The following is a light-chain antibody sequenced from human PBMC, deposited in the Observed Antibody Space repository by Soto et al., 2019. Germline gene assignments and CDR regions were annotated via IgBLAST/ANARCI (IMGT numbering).Light chain of an antibody. J-gene: IGKJ4*01. V-gene: IGKV1-5*03. CDR3: QQYESYSPLT. CDR2: QAS. CDR1: QSTSSY. Sequence: DIQMTQSPSTLSASVVDRVTITCRASQSTSSYLAWYQQKPGKAPKLLIYQASSLENGVPSRFSGSGSGTEFSLTISSLQPDDFATYHRQQYESYSPLTFGGGTKVDIK.